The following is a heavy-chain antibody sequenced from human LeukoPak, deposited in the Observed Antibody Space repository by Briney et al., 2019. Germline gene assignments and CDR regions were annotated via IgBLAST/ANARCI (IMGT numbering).Heavy chain of an antibody. V-gene: IGHV3-64*01. CDR2: ISSNGGST. J-gene: IGHJ4*02. D-gene: IGHD5-12*01. CDR3: ARDLNGYDPLGY. CDR1: GFTFSSYA. Sequence: GGSLRLSCAASGFTFSSYAMHWVRQAPGKGLEYVSAISSNGGSTYYANSVKGRFTISRDNSKNTLYLQMGSLRAEDMAVYYCARDLNGYDPLGYWGQGTLVTVSS.